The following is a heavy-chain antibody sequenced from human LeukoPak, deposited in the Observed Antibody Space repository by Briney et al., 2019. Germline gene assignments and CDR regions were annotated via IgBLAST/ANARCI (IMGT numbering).Heavy chain of an antibody. CDR1: GGSISSYY. Sequence: SETLSLTCAVSGGSISSYYWSWIRQPPGKGLEWIGYIYYSGSTNYNPSLKSRVTISVDTSKNQFSLKLSSVTAADTAVYYCARWGLYSYTYGMDVWGQGTTVTVSS. J-gene: IGHJ6*02. CDR3: ARWGLYSYTYGMDV. CDR2: IYYSGST. D-gene: IGHD5-18*01. V-gene: IGHV4-59*01.